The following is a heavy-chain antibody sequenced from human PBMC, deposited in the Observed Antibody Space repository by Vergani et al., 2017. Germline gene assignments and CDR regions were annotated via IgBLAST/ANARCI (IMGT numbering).Heavy chain of an antibody. CDR3: ARDGRYTGYDINWFDP. CDR2: FYPSGST. V-gene: IGHV4-4*07. J-gene: IGHJ5*02. D-gene: IGHD5-12*01. CDR1: GFTFSSYA. Sequence: VQLLESGGGLVQPGGSLRLSCAASGFTFSSYAMSWIRQPAGKGLEWIGRFYPSGSTNYSPSLKSRVTMSVDTSKNQFSLRLSSVTAADTAVYYCARDGRYTGYDINWFDPWGQGTLVTVSS.